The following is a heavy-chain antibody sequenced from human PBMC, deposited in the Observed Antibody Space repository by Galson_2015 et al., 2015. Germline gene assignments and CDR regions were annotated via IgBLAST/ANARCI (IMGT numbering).Heavy chain of an antibody. D-gene: IGHD6-19*01. V-gene: IGHV3-23*01. CDR3: AKLGGGWYPYFDY. Sequence: SLRLSCAASGFTFSSCAMCWVRQAPGKGLEWVSAISGSGGSTYYADSVKGRFTISRDNSKNTLYLQMNSLRAEDTAVYYCAKLGGGWYPYFDYWGQGTLVTVSS. J-gene: IGHJ4*02. CDR1: GFTFSSCA. CDR2: ISGSGGST.